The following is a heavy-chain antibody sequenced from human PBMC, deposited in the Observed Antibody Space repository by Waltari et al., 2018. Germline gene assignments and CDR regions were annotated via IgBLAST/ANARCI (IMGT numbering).Heavy chain of an antibody. Sequence: QVQLQQWGAGLLKPSETLSLTCAVYGGSFSGYYWSWIRQPPGQGLEWIGEINHSGSTNYNPSLKSRVTISVDTSKNQFSLKLSSVTAADTAVYYCARGHDFWSGPRRGARFDPWGQGTLVTVSS. CDR2: INHSGST. CDR1: GGSFSGYY. V-gene: IGHV4-34*01. J-gene: IGHJ5*02. CDR3: ARGHDFWSGPRRGARFDP. D-gene: IGHD3-3*01.